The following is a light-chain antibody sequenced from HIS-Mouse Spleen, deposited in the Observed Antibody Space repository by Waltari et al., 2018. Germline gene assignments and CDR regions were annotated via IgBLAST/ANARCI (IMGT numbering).Light chain of an antibody. V-gene: IGLV3-21*02. CDR2: DDS. Sequence: SYVLTQPPSVSVAPGQTARITCGGNNLGSQSAHWYQQKPGQAPVLVVYDDSDRPSGIPERFSGSNSGNTATLTISRVEAGDEADYYCQVWDSSSDRVFGTGTKVTVL. J-gene: IGLJ1*01. CDR3: QVWDSSSDRV. CDR1: NLGSQS.